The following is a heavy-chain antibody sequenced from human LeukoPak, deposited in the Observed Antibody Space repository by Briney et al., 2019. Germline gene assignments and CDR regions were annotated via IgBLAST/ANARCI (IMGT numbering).Heavy chain of an antibody. CDR1: GGSISSYY. Sequence: AETLSPTCTVSGGSISSYYWSWIRQPPGKGLEWIGYIYYSGSTNYNPSLKSRVTISVDTSKNQFSLKLSSVTAADTAVYYCARGEGHMLVYFDYWGQGTLVTVSS. CDR3: ARGEGHMLVYFDY. J-gene: IGHJ4*02. CDR2: IYYSGST. V-gene: IGHV4-59*01. D-gene: IGHD6-13*01.